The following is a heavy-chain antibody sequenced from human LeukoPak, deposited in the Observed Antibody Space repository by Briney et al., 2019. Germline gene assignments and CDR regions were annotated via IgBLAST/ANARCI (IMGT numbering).Heavy chain of an antibody. V-gene: IGHV4-38-2*01. J-gene: IGHJ6*04. CDR2: IYHSGST. CDR3: ARPYGSGSLYGMDV. Sequence: SETLSLTCAVSGYSISSGYYWGWIRQPPGKGLEWIGSIYHSGSTYYNPSLKSRVTISVDTSKNQFSLKLSSVTAADTAVYYYARPYGSGSLYGMDVWGKGTTVTVSS. CDR1: GYSISSGYY. D-gene: IGHD3-10*01.